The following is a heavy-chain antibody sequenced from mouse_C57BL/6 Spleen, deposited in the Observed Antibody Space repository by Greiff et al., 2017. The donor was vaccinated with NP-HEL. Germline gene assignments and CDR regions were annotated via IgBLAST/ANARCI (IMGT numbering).Heavy chain of an antibody. CDR1: GYAFSSSW. CDR2: IYPGDGDT. J-gene: IGHJ4*01. CDR3: ARRDYGSSGDAMDY. V-gene: IGHV1-82*01. Sequence: QVQLQQSGPELVKPGASVKISCKASGYAFSSSWMNWVKQRPGKGLEWIGRIYPGDGDTNYNGKFKGKATLTADKSSSTAYMQLSSLTSEDSAVYFCARRDYGSSGDAMDYWGQGTSVTVSS. D-gene: IGHD1-1*01.